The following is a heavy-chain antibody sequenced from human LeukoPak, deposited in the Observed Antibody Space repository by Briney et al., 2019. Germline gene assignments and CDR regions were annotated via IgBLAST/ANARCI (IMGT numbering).Heavy chain of an antibody. V-gene: IGHV4-4*07. Sequence: PSETVSLSCTVSGVSINNYYWNWIRQPAGKGLEWIGRVYASGSFRYNPSCNSRATMSVDASKTQVSLKVTSATASDSAVYFCARDQSGSGGHNNDAFDIWGHGTMVTVSS. CDR3: ARDQSGSGGHNNDAFDI. D-gene: IGHD3-16*01. CDR2: VYASGSF. CDR1: GVSINNYY. J-gene: IGHJ3*02.